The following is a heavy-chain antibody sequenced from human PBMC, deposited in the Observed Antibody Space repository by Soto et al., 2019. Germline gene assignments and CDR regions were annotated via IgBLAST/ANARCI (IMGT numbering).Heavy chain of an antibody. CDR2: IIPIFGTA. V-gene: IGHV1-69*13. CDR3: ASPNFSITIFGVVIGTETQNYYYYGMDV. Sequence: SVKVSCKASGGTFSSYAISWVRQAPGQGLEWMGGIIPIFGTANYAQKSQGRVTITADESTSTAYMELSSLRSEDTAVYYCASPNFSITIFGVVIGTETQNYYYYGMDVWGQGTTVTVSS. J-gene: IGHJ6*02. CDR1: GGTFSSYA. D-gene: IGHD3-3*01.